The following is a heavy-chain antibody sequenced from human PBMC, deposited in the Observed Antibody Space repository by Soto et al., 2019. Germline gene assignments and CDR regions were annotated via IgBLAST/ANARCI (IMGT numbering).Heavy chain of an antibody. Sequence: PSETLSLTCAVSGGSISSGGYSWSWIRQPPGKGLEWIGSIYYSGSTYYNPSLKSRVTISVDTSKNQFSLKLSSVTAADTAVYYCARRYGDYFDFWGQGTLVTVSS. CDR2: IYYSGST. CDR1: GGSISSGGYS. D-gene: IGHD4-17*01. CDR3: ARRYGDYFDF. J-gene: IGHJ4*02. V-gene: IGHV4-30-2*03.